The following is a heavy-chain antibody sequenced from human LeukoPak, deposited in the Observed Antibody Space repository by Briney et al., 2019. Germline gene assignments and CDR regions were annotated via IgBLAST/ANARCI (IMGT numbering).Heavy chain of an antibody. J-gene: IGHJ4*02. D-gene: IGHD3-10*01. CDR3: ARGASMVRALDY. Sequence: GGSLRLSCAASGFTFSDHHMDWVRQAPGKGLEWVSSISSSSSYIYYADSVKGRFTISRDNAKNSLYLQMNSLRAEDTAVYYCARGASMVRALDYWGQGTLVTVSS. CDR2: ISSSSSYI. V-gene: IGHV3-21*01. CDR1: GFTFSDHH.